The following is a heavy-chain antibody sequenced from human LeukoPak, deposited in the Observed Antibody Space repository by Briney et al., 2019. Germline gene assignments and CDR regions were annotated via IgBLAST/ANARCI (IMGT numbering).Heavy chain of an antibody. CDR1: GFTFSDYT. D-gene: IGHD6-13*01. CDR2: LPPDGSYQ. CDR3: ARGLHDRSWYGAH. V-gene: IGHV3-30*04. J-gene: IGHJ4*02. Sequence: GRSLRLSCAASGFTFSDYTMQWVRQAPGKGLEWVALLPPDGSYQYYADSLKGRFTISRDDFKNALYLQMNSLRLEDTAVYYCARGLHDRSWYGAHWGQGTLLSVSS.